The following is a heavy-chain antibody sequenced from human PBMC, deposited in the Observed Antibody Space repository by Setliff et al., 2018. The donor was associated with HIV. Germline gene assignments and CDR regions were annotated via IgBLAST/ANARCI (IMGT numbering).Heavy chain of an antibody. V-gene: IGHV4-31*03. D-gene: IGHD2-2*01. J-gene: IGHJ5*02. CDR2: IYSSGAT. CDR1: GNSINSGGYY. Sequence: SETLSLTCTVSGNSINSGGYYWSWIRHRPGKGLEWIGYIYSSGATYYNPSLKNRLTISVDTSKSQFSLKLSSVTAADTAVYYCARCAIVLVPAYFDPWGQGTLVTVPQ. CDR3: ARCAIVLVPAYFDP.